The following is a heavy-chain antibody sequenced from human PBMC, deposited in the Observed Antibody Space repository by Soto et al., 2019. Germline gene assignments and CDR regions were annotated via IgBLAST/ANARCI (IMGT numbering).Heavy chain of an antibody. Sequence: ASVKVSCKASGYTFTGYYMHWVRQAPGQGLEWVGSIKANSGGTTFAQNFEGGITITRNTSISTAYLNLNLLKSDYTALYPCANADRIFALVITTNCLDPWGQGTLVTVSS. J-gene: IGHJ5*02. CDR2: IKANSGGT. CDR1: GYTFTGYY. V-gene: IGHV1-2*02. D-gene: IGHD3-3*01. CDR3: ANADRIFALVITTNCLDP.